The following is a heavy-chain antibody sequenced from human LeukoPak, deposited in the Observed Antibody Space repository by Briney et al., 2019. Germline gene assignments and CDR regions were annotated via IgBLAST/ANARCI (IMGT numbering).Heavy chain of an antibody. CDR1: GYTFTSYG. CDR2: ISAYNGNT. D-gene: IGHD3-22*01. CDR3: ARDQSDEYYYDSSAPRGAFDI. J-gene: IGHJ3*02. V-gene: IGHV1-18*01. Sequence: ASVKVSCTASGYTFTSYGISWVRRAAGPGLKWMGWISAYNGNTNYAQKLQGRVTMTTDTSTSTAYMERGSLRSDDTAVYYCARDQSDEYYYDSSAPRGAFDIWGQGTMVTVSS.